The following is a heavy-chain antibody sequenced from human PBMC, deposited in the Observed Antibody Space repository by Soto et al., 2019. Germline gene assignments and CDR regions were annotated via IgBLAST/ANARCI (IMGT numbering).Heavy chain of an antibody. CDR3: ARVSGTYYSSSWYLGIDY. CDR1: GFTFSSYW. J-gene: IGHJ4*02. CDR2: INSDGSST. V-gene: IGHV3-74*01. Sequence: GGSLRLSCAASGFTFSSYWMHWVRQAPGKGLVWVSRINSDGSSTSYADSVKGRFTISRDNAKNTLYLQMNSLRAEDTAVYYCARVSGTYYSSSWYLGIDYWGQGTLVTVSS. D-gene: IGHD6-13*01.